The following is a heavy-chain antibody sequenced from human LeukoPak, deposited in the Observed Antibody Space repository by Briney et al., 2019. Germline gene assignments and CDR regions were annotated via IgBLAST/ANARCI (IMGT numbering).Heavy chain of an antibody. V-gene: IGHV1-18*01. CDR1: GYTFNSYG. CDR3: ARDPGFDY. J-gene: IGHJ4*02. D-gene: IGHD7-27*01. Sequence: VASVKVSCKASGYTFNSYGISWVRQAPGQGLEWMAWISGYNGDTNHAQKFQGRVTMTADTSTTTVYMEVRSLRSDDTAAYYCARDPGFDYWGQGTLVTVSS. CDR2: ISGYNGDT.